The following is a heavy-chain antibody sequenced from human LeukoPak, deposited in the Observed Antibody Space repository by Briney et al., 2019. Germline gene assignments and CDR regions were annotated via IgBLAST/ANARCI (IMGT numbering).Heavy chain of an antibody. Sequence: PGGSLRLSCAASGFTFSSYGMHWVRQAPGKGLEWVAVIWYDGSKKYYADSVKGRFTISRDNSKNTLYLPMNSLRAEDTALYYCAREWWDIVVVPADPYYYYYYMDVWGKGTTVTVSS. D-gene: IGHD2-2*01. CDR1: GFTFSSYG. CDR3: AREWWDIVVVPADPYYYYYYMDV. V-gene: IGHV3-33*01. CDR2: IWYDGSKK. J-gene: IGHJ6*03.